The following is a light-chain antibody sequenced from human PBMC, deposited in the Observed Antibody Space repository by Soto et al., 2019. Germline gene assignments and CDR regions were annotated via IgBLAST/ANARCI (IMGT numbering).Light chain of an antibody. CDR1: QSVSSY. J-gene: IGKJ1*01. V-gene: IGKV3-11*01. CDR2: DAS. Sequence: EIVLTQSPATLSLSPGERATLSCRASQSVSSYLAWYQQKPGQAPRLLIYDASNRATGIPARFSGSGSGTDFTLTISSLEPEDFSVYYCQQRSTTWTCGQGTKVEIK. CDR3: QQRSTTWT.